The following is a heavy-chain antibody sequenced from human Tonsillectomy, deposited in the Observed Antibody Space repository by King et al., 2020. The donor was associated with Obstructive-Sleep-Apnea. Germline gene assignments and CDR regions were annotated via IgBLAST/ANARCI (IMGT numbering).Heavy chain of an antibody. CDR2: IYYNGST. V-gene: IGHV4-31*03. D-gene: IGHD2-21*02. J-gene: IGHJ4*02. CDR3: ARDNAYCGGDCSIGGFDY. CDR1: GGSISSGGYY. Sequence: QLQESGPGLVKPSQTLSLTCTVSGGSISSGGYYWSWIRQHPGKGLEWIGSIYYNGSTYYNPSLKSRATISVDTSKNQFSLMLTSVTAADTAMYYGARDNAYCGGDCSIGGFDYWGQGTLVTVSS.